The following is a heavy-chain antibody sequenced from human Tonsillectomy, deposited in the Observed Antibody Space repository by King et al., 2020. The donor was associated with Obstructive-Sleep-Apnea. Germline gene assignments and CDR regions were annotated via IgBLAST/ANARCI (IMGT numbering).Heavy chain of an antibody. V-gene: IGHV4-59*01. D-gene: IGHD3-10*01. J-gene: IGHJ4*02. CDR2: IYYSGST. CDR1: GGSISSYY. Sequence: VQLQESGPGLVKPSETLSLTCTVSGGSISSYYWSWIRQPPGKGLEWIGYIYYSGSTNYNPSLKSRVTISVDTSKNQLSLKLSSVTAADTAVYYCARDQGWGLWFFDYWGQGTLVTVSS. CDR3: ARDQGWGLWFFDY.